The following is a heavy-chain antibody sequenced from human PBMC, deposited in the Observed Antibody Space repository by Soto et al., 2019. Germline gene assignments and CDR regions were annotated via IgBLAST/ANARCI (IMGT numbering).Heavy chain of an antibody. V-gene: IGHV1-18*01. Sequence: QVRLLQSGPEVKRPGASVNVSCKTSGYTFTTYYITWVRQAPGQGLEWMGWVSAYNGNTKYAQKLQGRVTMTTDTPTTTSYMELRSLRSDDTAVYYCARGDLITFGGGENSYWGQGTLVTVSS. CDR2: VSAYNGNT. CDR1: GYTFTTYY. J-gene: IGHJ4*02. CDR3: ARGDLITFGGGENSY. D-gene: IGHD3-16*01.